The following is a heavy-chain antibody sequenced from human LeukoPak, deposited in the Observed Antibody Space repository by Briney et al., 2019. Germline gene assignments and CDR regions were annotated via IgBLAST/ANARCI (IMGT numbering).Heavy chain of an antibody. J-gene: IGHJ4*02. V-gene: IGHV3-23*01. D-gene: IGHD3-22*01. CDR3: AKHGSSGYTFGNDY. CDR1: GFTFSSYA. Sequence: PGRSLRLSCAASGFTFSSYAMSWVRQAPGKGLEWVSAISGSGGSTFYADSVKGRFTISRDNSKNTLYLQMNSLRAEDTAVYYCAKHGSSGYTFGNDYWGQGTLVTVSS. CDR2: ISGSGGST.